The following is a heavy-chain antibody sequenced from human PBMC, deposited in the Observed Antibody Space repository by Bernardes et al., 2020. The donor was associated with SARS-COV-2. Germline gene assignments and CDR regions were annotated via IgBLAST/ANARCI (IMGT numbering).Heavy chain of an antibody. J-gene: IGHJ2*01. D-gene: IGHD4-17*01. CDR3: ERILRDNGFGSGSYDL. V-gene: IGHV3-21*01. CDR1: GFNFSSYA. Sequence: GGSLSLSCTASGFNFSSYAMNWVRQAQGKGLQWVSSIIASPTSIQYTAPVEGRFTVSRDNAKNSLYLEMTSLRAEDTAIYYCERILRDNGFGSGSYDLWGRGTLVTVSS. CDR2: IIASPTSI.